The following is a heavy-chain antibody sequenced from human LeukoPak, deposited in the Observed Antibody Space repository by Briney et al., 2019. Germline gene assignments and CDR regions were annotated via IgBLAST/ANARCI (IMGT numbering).Heavy chain of an antibody. J-gene: IGHJ5*02. Sequence: PSETLSLTCTASGGSISSYYWSWIRQPPGKGLEWIGYIYYSGSTNYNPSLKSRVTISVDTSKNQFSLKLSSVTAADTAVYYCARHSGIAVSWYSWFDPWGQGTLVTVSS. CDR3: ARHSGIAVSWYSWFDP. CDR1: GGSISSYY. D-gene: IGHD6-19*01. V-gene: IGHV4-59*08. CDR2: IYYSGST.